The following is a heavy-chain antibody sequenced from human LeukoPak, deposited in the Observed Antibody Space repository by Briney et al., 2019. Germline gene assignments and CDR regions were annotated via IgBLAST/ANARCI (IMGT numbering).Heavy chain of an antibody. D-gene: IGHD2-2*02. CDR2: IYYSWST. J-gene: IGHJ3*01. V-gene: IGHV4-39*01. Sequence: SETLSLTCTVSGGSISSSSYYWGWIRQPPGKGLEWIGSIYYSWSTYYNPSLKSRVTISVDTSKNQFSLKLSSVTAAETAVYYCARLDCSSTNCYTLGDAFDLWGQGTMVTVSS. CDR3: ARLDCSSTNCYTLGDAFDL. CDR1: GGSISSSSYY.